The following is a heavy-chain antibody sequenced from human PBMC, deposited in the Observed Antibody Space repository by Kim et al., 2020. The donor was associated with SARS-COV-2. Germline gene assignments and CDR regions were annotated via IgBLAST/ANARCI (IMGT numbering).Heavy chain of an antibody. CDR3: ARAPGGNWYNWFDP. D-gene: IGHD2-15*01. J-gene: IGHJ5*02. V-gene: IGHV4-31*02. Sequence: NPSLKSRLTISVDTSKNKFSLNLTSVTAADTAVYYCARAPGGNWYNWFDPWGQGTLVTVSS.